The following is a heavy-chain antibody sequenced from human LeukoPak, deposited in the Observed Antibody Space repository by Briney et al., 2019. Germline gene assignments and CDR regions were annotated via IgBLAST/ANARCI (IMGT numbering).Heavy chain of an antibody. D-gene: IGHD3-9*01. Sequence: GGSLRLSCAASGFTFSNYAMGWLRQAPGKGLEWVSTISGSGGSTYYADSVKGRFTISRDNSKNTLYLQMNSLRVEDTAVYYCAKGVTRRYDILTGHFDYWGQGTLVTVSS. J-gene: IGHJ4*02. CDR2: ISGSGGST. V-gene: IGHV3-23*01. CDR1: GFTFSNYA. CDR3: AKGVTRRYDILTGHFDY.